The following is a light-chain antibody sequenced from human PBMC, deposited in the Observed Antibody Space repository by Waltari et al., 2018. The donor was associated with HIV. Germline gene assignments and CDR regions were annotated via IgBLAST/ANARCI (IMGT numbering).Light chain of an antibody. CDR3: QSYDTSLGASV. Sequence: QSVLTQPPSVSGAPGRRVIITCPGNNSTIGAPYDVHWYQQLPGAAPKLLISMNTNRPSGVRDRLSVSRSGTSASLAITGLQAGDEADYYCQSYDTSLGASVFGGGTKLTVL. CDR1: NSTIGAPYD. V-gene: IGLV1-40*01. J-gene: IGLJ3*02. CDR2: MNT.